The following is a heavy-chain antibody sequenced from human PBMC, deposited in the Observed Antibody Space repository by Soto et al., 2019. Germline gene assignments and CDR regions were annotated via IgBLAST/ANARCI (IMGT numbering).Heavy chain of an antibody. D-gene: IGHD6-6*01. Sequence: PXASLRLSCAASGFTFSSYGMHGVRQAPGKGLEWVAVISYDGSNKYYADSVKGRFTISRDNSKNTLYLQMNSLRAEDTAVYYCAKVVRNYYYGMDVWGQGTTVTVSS. CDR2: ISYDGSNK. CDR3: AKVVRNYYYGMDV. J-gene: IGHJ6*02. CDR1: GFTFSSYG. V-gene: IGHV3-30*18.